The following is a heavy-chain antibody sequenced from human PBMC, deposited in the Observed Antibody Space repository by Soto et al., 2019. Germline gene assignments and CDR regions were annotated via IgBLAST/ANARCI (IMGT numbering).Heavy chain of an antibody. CDR2: INWNSGNI. CDR1: GFTFDDYA. D-gene: IGHD3-10*01. CDR3: AKDRGTGSYAANYYYYGMDV. V-gene: IGHV3-9*01. J-gene: IGHJ6*02. Sequence: EEPLVESGGGLVQPGTSLRLSCAASGFTFDDYAMHWVRQAPGKGLEWVSGINWNSGNIGYADSVQGRFTISRDNAKTSLYLQMNSLRAEDTALYYCAKDRGTGSYAANYYYYGMDVWGQGTTVTVSS.